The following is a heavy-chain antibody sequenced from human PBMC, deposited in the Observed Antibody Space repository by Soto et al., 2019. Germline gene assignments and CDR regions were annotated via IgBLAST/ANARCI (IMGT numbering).Heavy chain of an antibody. CDR3: ARLKGSGSYLPYYYYGMDV. J-gene: IGHJ6*02. D-gene: IGHD3-10*01. Sequence: LKISCKGSGYSFTSYWIGWVRQMPGKGLEWMGIIYPGDSDTRYSPSFQGQVTISADKSISTAYLQWSSLKASDTAMYYCARLKGSGSYLPYYYYGMDVWGQGTTVTVSS. V-gene: IGHV5-51*01. CDR2: IYPGDSDT. CDR1: GYSFTSYW.